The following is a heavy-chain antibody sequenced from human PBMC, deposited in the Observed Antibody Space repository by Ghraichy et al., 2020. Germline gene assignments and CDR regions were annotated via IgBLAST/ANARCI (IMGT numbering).Heavy chain of an antibody. Sequence: GGSLRLSCAASGFIFSSYSLNWVRQAPGKGLEWVSSISSSSTYIYYADSVKGRFTISRDNAKNSLYLQMNSLRADDTAVYYCARDSVVVVPAAPDFWGQGTLVTVSS. V-gene: IGHV3-21*01. J-gene: IGHJ4*02. CDR3: ARDSVVVVPAAPDF. D-gene: IGHD2-2*01. CDR2: ISSSSTYI. CDR1: GFIFSSYS.